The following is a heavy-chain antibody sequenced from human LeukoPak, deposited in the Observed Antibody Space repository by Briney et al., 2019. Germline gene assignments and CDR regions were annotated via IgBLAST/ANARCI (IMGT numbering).Heavy chain of an antibody. V-gene: IGHV3-53*01. J-gene: IGHJ6*02. CDR3: ASYYDPYYYGMDV. CDR2: IYSGGST. CDR1: GFTVSSNY. D-gene: IGHD3-3*01. Sequence: QPGGSLRLSCAASGFTVSSNYMSWVRQAPGKGLEWVSVIYSGGSTYYADSVKGRFTISRDNSKNTLYLQMNSLRAEDTAVYYCASYYDPYYYGMDVWGQGTTVTVSS.